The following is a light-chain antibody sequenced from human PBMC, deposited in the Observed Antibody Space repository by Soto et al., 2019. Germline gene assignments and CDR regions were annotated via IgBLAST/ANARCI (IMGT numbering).Light chain of an antibody. J-gene: IGLJ1*01. CDR1: NNDVGGYNY. Sequence: QSVLTQPASLSGSPGQSITISRPGNNNDVGGYNYVSWYQQHPGKAPKLMIYDVSNRPSGVSNRFSGSKSGNTASLTISGLQAEDEADYYSSSYTSSSTGVFGTGTKVTVL. V-gene: IGLV2-14*01. CDR2: DVS. CDR3: SSYTSSSTGV.